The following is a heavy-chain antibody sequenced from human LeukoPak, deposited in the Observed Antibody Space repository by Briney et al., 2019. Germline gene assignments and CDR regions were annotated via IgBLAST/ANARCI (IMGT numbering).Heavy chain of an antibody. D-gene: IGHD1-26*01. J-gene: IGHJ4*02. CDR1: GFTFNDYY. CDR2: ISTSTYT. Sequence: GGSLRLSCAASGFTFNDYYMSWVRQAPGKGLEWISYISTSTYTNYADSVKGRFTISRDNAKNSMYLQMNSLRAEDTAVHYCARISGSYVFDYWGQGTLVTVSS. V-gene: IGHV3-11*03. CDR3: ARISGSYVFDY.